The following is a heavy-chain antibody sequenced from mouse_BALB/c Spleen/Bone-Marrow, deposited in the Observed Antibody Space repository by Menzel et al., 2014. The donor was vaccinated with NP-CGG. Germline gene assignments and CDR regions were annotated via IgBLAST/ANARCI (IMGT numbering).Heavy chain of an antibody. V-gene: IGHV5-12-2*01. D-gene: IGHD1-1*01. CDR1: GFTFSSYT. CDR2: ISNGGGSI. J-gene: IGHJ3*01. CDR3: ASHYYDSSPFAY. Sequence: EVKLVESGGGLVQPGRSLKLSCAASGFTFSSYTMSWVRQTPEKRLVWVAYISNGGGSIYYPDTVKGRFTISRDNDKNTLYLQMSSLKSEDTAMYYCASHYYDSSPFAYWGQGTLVTVSA.